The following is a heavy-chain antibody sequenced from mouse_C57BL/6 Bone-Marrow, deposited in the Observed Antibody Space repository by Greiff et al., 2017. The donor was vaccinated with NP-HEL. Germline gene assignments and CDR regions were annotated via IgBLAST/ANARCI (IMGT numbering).Heavy chain of an antibody. CDR3: ASSSANWDAMDY. V-gene: IGHV1-36*01. D-gene: IGHD4-1*01. J-gene: IGHJ4*01. Sequence: EVKLVESGPVLVKPGPSVKISCRASGFTFTDYYMHWVKQSHGKSLEWIGLVYPYNGGTSYNQKFKGKATLTVDTSSSTAYMELNSLTSEDSAVYYCASSSANWDAMDYWGQGTSVTVSS. CDR1: GFTFTDYY. CDR2: VYPYNGGT.